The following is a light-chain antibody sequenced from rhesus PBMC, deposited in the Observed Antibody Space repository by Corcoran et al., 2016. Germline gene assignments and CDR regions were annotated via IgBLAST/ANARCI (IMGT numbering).Light chain of an antibody. CDR2: DDS. V-gene: IGLV3-36*02. CDR1: KIGIKI. CDR3: QVWASIRVRFL. J-gene: IGLJ1*01. Sequence: SYDLTQPPSVSLSPGQTARIACGGDKIGIKIALWYQHKPPQAPVLVIYDDSERHSGIPERFSGSKSGDTDTLTISGVEAGEVAVYYCQVWASIRVRFLFGFGTRLTVL.